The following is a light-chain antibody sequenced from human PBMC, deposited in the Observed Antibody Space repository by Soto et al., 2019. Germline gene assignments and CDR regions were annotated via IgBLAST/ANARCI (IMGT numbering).Light chain of an antibody. J-gene: IGLJ2*01. Sequence: SYELTHPPSVSVAPGQTAGITCERNNIGSKSVHWYQQKPGQAPVLVVYGDSDRPSGNPERFSGSNSENTATLTITRVEAGDEADYYCQVWDSSSDHVVFGGGTKLTVL. CDR2: GDS. CDR1: NIGSKS. V-gene: IGLV3-21*02. CDR3: QVWDSSSDHVV.